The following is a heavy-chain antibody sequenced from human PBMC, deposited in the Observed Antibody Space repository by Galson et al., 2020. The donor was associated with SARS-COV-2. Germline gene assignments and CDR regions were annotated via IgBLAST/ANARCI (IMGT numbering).Heavy chain of an antibody. Sequence: SLKISCAASGFTFDDYAMHWVRPAPGKGLEWVPGISWNSGSIGYADSVKGRFTISRDNAKNSLYLQMDSLRAEDTALYYCAKDIGYSSFGISYWGQGTLVTVSS. CDR3: AKDIGYSSFGISY. CDR2: ISWNSGSI. J-gene: IGHJ4*02. CDR1: GFTFDDYA. D-gene: IGHD6-19*01. V-gene: IGHV3-9*01.